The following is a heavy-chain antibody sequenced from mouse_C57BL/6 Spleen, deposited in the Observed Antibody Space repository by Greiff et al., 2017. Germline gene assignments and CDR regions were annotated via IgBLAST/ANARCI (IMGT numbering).Heavy chain of an antibody. V-gene: IGHV1-42*01. CDR1: GYSFTGYY. J-gene: IGHJ1*03. CDR3: AREGDWYFDV. Sequence: EVQGVESGPELVKPGASVKISCKASGYSFTGYYMNWVKQSPEKSLEWIGEINPSTGGTTYNQKFKAKATLTVDKSSSTAYMQLKSLTSEDSAVYYCAREGDWYFDVWGTGTTVTVSS. CDR2: INPSTGGT.